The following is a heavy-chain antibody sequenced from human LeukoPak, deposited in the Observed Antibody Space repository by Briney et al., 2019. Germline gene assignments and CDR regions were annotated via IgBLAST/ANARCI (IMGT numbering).Heavy chain of an antibody. D-gene: IGHD3-16*01. J-gene: IGHJ4*02. Sequence: GGSLRLSCAASGFSFSPTWMHWVRQPPGQGLVWVANIKQDGSEKYYVDSVKGRFTISRDNAKNSLYLQVNSLRAEDTAVYYCVGHSDYWGQGTLVTVSS. CDR3: VGHSDY. CDR2: IKQDGSEK. V-gene: IGHV3-7*01. CDR1: GFSFSPTW.